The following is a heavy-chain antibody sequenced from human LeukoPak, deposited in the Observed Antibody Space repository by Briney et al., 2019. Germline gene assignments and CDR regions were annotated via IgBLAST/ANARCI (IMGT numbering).Heavy chain of an antibody. Sequence: SETLSLTCTVSGGSISSGSYYWSWIRQPAGKGLEWIGRIYTSGSTNYNPSLKSRVTISVDTSKNQFSLKLSSVTAADTAVYYCARGRSILAYWGQGTLVTVSS. D-gene: IGHD2-15*01. CDR2: IYTSGST. CDR3: ARGRSILAY. CDR1: GGSISSGSYY. J-gene: IGHJ4*02. V-gene: IGHV4-61*02.